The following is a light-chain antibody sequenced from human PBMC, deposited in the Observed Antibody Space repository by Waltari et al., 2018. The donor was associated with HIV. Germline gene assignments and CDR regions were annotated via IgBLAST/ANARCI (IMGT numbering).Light chain of an antibody. CDR2: TKN. CDR3: EAWDDSLNGVV. CDR1: SSNIGINS. J-gene: IGLJ2*01. Sequence: QSVLTQPPSASGTPGQRVTISCSGSSSNIGINSVNWYQQFPGTAPKLLIYTKNQRPSGVPKRFSASKSGTSASLAISRLQSEDEADYYCEAWDDSLNGVVFGGGTKLTVL. V-gene: IGLV1-44*01.